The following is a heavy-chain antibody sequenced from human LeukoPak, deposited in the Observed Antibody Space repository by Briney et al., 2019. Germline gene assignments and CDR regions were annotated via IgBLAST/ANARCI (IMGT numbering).Heavy chain of an antibody. D-gene: IGHD3-3*01. CDR1: GFTLSSYG. CDR2: IWYDGSNK. V-gene: IGHV3-33*06. J-gene: IGHJ5*02. CDR3: AKDAGVTIFGVVAYNWFDP. Sequence: GRSLRLSCAASGFTLSSYGMHWVRQTPGKGLEWVAVIWYDGSNKYYADSVKGRFTISRDNSKNTLYLQMNSLRAEDTAVYYCAKDAGVTIFGVVAYNWFDPWGQGTLVTVSS.